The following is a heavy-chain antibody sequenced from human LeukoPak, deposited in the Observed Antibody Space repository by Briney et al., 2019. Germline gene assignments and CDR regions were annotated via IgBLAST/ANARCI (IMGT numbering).Heavy chain of an antibody. CDR3: ARGSGRSGCTS. CDR1: GRSFSGYY. D-gene: IGHD3-3*01. Sequence: SETLSLTCAVYGRSFSGYYWSWIRQPPGKGLEWIGEINHSGSTNYNPSLKSRVTISVDTSKNQFSLKLSSVTAADTAVYYCARGSGRSGCTSWGQGTLVTVSS. V-gene: IGHV4-34*01. CDR2: INHSGST. J-gene: IGHJ4*02.